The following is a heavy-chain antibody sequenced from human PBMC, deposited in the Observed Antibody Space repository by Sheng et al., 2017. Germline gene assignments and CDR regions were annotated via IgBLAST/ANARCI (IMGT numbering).Heavy chain of an antibody. Sequence: QLQLQESGPGLVKPSETLSLTCTVSGGSISSSSYYWGWIRQPPGKGLEWIGSIYYSGSTYYNPSLKSRVTISVDTSKNQFSLKLSSVTAADTAVYYCARPRYSSSWFDYWGQGTLVPPSPQ. CDR2: IYYSGST. V-gene: IGHV4-39*07. D-gene: IGHD6-13*01. CDR3: ARPRYSSSWFDY. CDR1: GGSISSSSYY. J-gene: IGHJ4*02.